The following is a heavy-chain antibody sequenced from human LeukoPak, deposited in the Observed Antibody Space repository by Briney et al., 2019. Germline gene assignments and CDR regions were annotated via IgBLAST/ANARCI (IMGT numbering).Heavy chain of an antibody. CDR2: IYPGDSYT. CDR3: ARRSVSDALDI. CDR1: GYSFTSYR. D-gene: IGHD3-10*01. J-gene: IGHJ3*02. Sequence: GESLKRSCKGAGYSFTSYRIAWVRQMPGKGLEWMGIIYPGDSYTTYSPSFQGQVTISADKSISTAYLQWRSLKAPDTAMYYCARRSVSDALDIWGQGTMVTVSS. V-gene: IGHV5-51*01.